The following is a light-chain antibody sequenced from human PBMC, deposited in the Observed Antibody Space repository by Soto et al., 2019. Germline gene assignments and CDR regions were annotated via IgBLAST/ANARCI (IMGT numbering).Light chain of an antibody. J-gene: IGKJ2*01. CDR2: KAS. Sequence: DIQMTQSPSTLSASVGDRVTITCRASQSINNWLAWYQQRPGKAPNLLIFKASSLDSGVPSRFSGGGSGTEFTLTISSLQPDDFATYYCQQYQSSSYTFGQGTKLAIK. CDR1: QSINNW. CDR3: QQYQSSSYT. V-gene: IGKV1-5*03.